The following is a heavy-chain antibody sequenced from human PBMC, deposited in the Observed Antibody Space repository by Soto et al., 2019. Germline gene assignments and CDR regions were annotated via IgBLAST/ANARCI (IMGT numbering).Heavy chain of an antibody. CDR1: GGSISSGGYY. D-gene: IGHD2-21*02. J-gene: IGHJ2*01. V-gene: IGHV4-31*03. CDR3: ARTSRTAIHYFDL. CDR2: IDYSGST. Sequence: QVQLQESGPGLVKPSQTLSLTCTVSGGSISSGGYYWSWIRQHPGKGLEWIGYIDYSGSTYYNPSLKSRVTISVETSKNQFALKLSSVTAADTAVYYCARTSRTAIHYFDLWGRGTLVTVSS.